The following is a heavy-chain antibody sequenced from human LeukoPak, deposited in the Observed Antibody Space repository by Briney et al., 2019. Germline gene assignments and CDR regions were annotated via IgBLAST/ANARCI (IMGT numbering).Heavy chain of an antibody. V-gene: IGHV3-30*04. J-gene: IGHJ5*02. CDR2: ISYDGSNK. Sequence: GRSLRLSCAASEFTFSSYAMHWVRQAPGKGLEWVAVISYDGSNKYYADSVKGRFTISRDNSKNTLYLQMSSLRAEDTAVYYCAGDNTAAGNWFDPWGQGTLVTVSS. CDR3: AGDNTAAGNWFDP. D-gene: IGHD6-13*01. CDR1: EFTFSSYA.